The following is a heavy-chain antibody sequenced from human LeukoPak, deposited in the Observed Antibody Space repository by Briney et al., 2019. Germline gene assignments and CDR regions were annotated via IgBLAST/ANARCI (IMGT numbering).Heavy chain of an antibody. CDR3: ASSGLYYDSSGYIGY. CDR2: ISSSGSTI. Sequence: GGSLRLSCAASGFTFSDYYMSWIRQAPGKGLEWVSYISSSGSTIYYADSVKGRFTISRDNAKNSLYLQMNSLRAEDAAVYYCASSGLYYDSSGYIGYWGQGTLVTVSS. CDR1: GFTFSDYY. D-gene: IGHD3-22*01. V-gene: IGHV3-11*01. J-gene: IGHJ4*02.